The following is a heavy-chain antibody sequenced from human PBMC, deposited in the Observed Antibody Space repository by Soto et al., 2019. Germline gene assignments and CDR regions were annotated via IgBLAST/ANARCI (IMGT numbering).Heavy chain of an antibody. CDR2: ISYDGSNK. D-gene: IGHD2-15*01. V-gene: IGHV3-30*18. J-gene: IGHJ4*02. Sequence: GGSLRLSCAASGFTFSSYGMHWVRQAPGKGLEWVAVISYDGSNKYYADSVKGRFTISRDNSKNTLYLQMNSLRAEDTAVYYCAKDALGYCSGGSCYSLFYWGQGT. CDR1: GFTFSSYG. CDR3: AKDALGYCSGGSCYSLFY.